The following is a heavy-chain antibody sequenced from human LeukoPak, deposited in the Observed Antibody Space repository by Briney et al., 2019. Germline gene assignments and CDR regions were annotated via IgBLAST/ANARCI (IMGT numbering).Heavy chain of an antibody. CDR3: ARVGWIRGLGAFDI. CDR1: GYTFTGYY. J-gene: IGHJ3*02. D-gene: IGHD5-12*01. CDR2: INPNSGGT. V-gene: IGHV1-2*02. Sequence: ASVKVSCKASGYTFTGYYMHWVRQAPGQGLEWMGWINPNSGGTNYAQKFQGRVTMTRDTSISTAYMELSRLRSDDTAVYYCARVGWIRGLGAFDIWGQGTMVTVSS.